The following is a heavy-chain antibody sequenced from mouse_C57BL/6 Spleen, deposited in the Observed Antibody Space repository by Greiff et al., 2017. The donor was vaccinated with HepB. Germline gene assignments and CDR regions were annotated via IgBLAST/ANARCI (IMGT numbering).Heavy chain of an antibody. Sequence: QVQLKQPGAELVKPGASVKMSCKASGYTFTSYWITWVKQRPGQGLEWIGDIYPGSGSTNYNEKFKSKATLTVDTSSSTAYMQLSSLTSEDSAVYYCARGYDGYFLFAYWGQGTLVTVSA. CDR1: GYTFTSYW. J-gene: IGHJ3*01. CDR3: ARGYDGYFLFAY. CDR2: IYPGSGST. V-gene: IGHV1-55*01. D-gene: IGHD2-3*01.